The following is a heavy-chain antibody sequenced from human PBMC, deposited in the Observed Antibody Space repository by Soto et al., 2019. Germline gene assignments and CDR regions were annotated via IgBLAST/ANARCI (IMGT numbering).Heavy chain of an antibody. CDR1: GGSIISDY. V-gene: IGHV4-59*01. Sequence: SETLSLTCTVSGGSIISDYWSWIRQPPGKGLEWIGYISYSGSTNYNPSPKSLVTISVDTSRNQFSLNLSSVTAADTAVYYCERVLSGSSLFDYWGQGTLVTVSS. CDR2: ISYSGST. D-gene: IGHD1-26*01. CDR3: ERVLSGSSLFDY. J-gene: IGHJ4*02.